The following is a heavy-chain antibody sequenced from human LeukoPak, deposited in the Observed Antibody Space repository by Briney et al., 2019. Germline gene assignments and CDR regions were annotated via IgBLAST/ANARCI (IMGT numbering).Heavy chain of an antibody. J-gene: IGHJ4*02. V-gene: IGHV1-69*04. CDR3: ATVRSYSSGWYRFFDY. CDR1: GGTFSSYA. CDR2: IIPILGIA. D-gene: IGHD6-19*01. Sequence: ASVKVSCKPSGGTFSSYAISWVRQAPGQGLEWMGRIIPILGIANYAQKFQGRVTITADKSTSTAYMELSSLRSEDTAVYYCATVRSYSSGWYRFFDYWGQGTLVTVSS.